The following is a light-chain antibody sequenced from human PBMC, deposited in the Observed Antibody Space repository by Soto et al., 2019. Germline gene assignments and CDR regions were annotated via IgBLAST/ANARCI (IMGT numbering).Light chain of an antibody. CDR2: KAS. Sequence: IQLTQSPSSLSASVGDRVTITCRASQSISSWLAWYQQKPGRAPKVLIYKASSLESGVPSRFSGSGSGTEFTLTISSLQPDDFATYYCQHYNSYSPTFGQGTKVDIK. CDR1: QSISSW. CDR3: QHYNSYSPT. V-gene: IGKV1-5*03. J-gene: IGKJ1*01.